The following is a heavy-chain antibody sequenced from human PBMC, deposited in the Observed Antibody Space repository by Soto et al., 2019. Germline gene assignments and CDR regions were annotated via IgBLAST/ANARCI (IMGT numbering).Heavy chain of an antibody. D-gene: IGHD6-19*01. J-gene: IGHJ6*02. CDR2: ISDYNGNT. CDR1: GYTFTSYG. CDR3: ARGHPLGCSSGWGGVADGMDV. V-gene: IGHV1-18*01. Sequence: QVQLVQSGGDVKKPGASVKVSCKASGYTFTSYGISWVRQAPGQGLEWMGWISDYNGNTNYAQKFQGRVTMTTDTSPSTAYMELRSLRSDDTAVYSGARGHPLGCSSGWGGVADGMDVWGQGTTVTVSS.